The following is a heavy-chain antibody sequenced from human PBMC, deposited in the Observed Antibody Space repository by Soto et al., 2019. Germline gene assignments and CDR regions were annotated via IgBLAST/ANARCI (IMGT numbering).Heavy chain of an antibody. CDR3: AKDQEWGYGDYLGDFQH. Sequence: GGSLRLSCAASGFTFSSYAMSWVRQAPGKGLEWVSAISGSGGSTYYADSVKGRFTISRDNSKNTLYLQMNSLRAEDTAVYYCAKDQEWGYGDYLGDFQHWGQGTLVTVSS. CDR2: ISGSGGST. D-gene: IGHD4-17*01. CDR1: GFTFSSYA. J-gene: IGHJ1*01. V-gene: IGHV3-23*01.